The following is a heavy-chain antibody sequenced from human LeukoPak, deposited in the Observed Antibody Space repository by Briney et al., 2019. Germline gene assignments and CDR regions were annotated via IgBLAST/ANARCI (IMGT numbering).Heavy chain of an antibody. CDR1: GFTFSSYA. Sequence: QAGGSLRLSCVTSGFTFSSYAIHWVRQAPGKGLEWVSGISGSGGSTYYADSVKGRFTISRDNSKNTLYLLLNNLRAEDTAVYYCARGTYCSPTSCQRVDYWGQGTLVTVSS. CDR3: ARGTYCSPTSCQRVDY. J-gene: IGHJ4*02. CDR2: ISGSGGST. D-gene: IGHD2-2*01. V-gene: IGHV3-23*01.